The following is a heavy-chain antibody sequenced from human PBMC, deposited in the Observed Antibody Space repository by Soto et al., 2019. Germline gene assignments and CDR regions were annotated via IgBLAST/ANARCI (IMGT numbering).Heavy chain of an antibody. CDR1: GFTFNRYW. CDR2: INEDGGGK. CDR3: ARGGGAWSEGAY. V-gene: IGHV3-7*05. J-gene: IGHJ4*02. D-gene: IGHD6-19*01. Sequence: EVQVVESGGGLVQPGGSLRLSCVASGFTFNRYWMTWVRQAPGKGLEWLANINEDGGGKYYMDSVKGRFTISRDNAKNSLYLQIDSLRAEDTAMYYCARGGGAWSEGAYWGQGTLVTVSS.